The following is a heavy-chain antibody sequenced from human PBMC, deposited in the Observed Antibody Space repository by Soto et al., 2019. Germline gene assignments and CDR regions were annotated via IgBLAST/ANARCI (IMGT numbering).Heavy chain of an antibody. CDR3: ARDLAQSTDAFDH. CDR2: ISSSSSYI. Sequence: GGSLRLSCAASGFSFSSYSMNWVRQAPGKGLEWVSSISSSSSYIYYADSVKGRFTISRDNAKNSLYLQMNSLRAEDTAVYYCARDLAQSTDAFDHWGQGTLVTVSS. CDR1: GFSFSSYS. V-gene: IGHV3-21*01. D-gene: IGHD1-26*01. J-gene: IGHJ5*02.